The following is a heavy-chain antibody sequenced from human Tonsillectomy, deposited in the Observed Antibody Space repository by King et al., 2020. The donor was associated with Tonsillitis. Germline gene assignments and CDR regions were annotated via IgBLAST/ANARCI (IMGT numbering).Heavy chain of an antibody. CDR1: GGTFSSYA. CDR2: IIPILGIA. J-gene: IGHJ5*02. CDR3: ARDLKCSGGGCYGANWFDP. V-gene: IGHV1-69*04. D-gene: IGHD2-15*01. Sequence: QLVQSGAEVKKPGSSVKVSCKASGGTFSSYAISWVRQAPGQGLEWVGRIIPILGIANYTQKFQGRVTITADKSTSAAYMELSSLRSAHTAVYYCARDLKCSGGGCYGANWFDPWGQGTLVTVSS.